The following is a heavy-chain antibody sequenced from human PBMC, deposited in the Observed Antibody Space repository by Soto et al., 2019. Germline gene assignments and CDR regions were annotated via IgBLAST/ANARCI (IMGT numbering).Heavy chain of an antibody. CDR2: IYHGGST. Sequence: QVQLQESGSGLVKPSETLSLTCAVSGGSISSDYYSWSWIRQPPGKDLEWIGYIYHGGSTYYNPSLRSRVTLSVDTSKNHFSLRLTSVTAADTAVYSCARLNRLRNDEFDIWGQGTLVAVSS. J-gene: IGHJ3*02. D-gene: IGHD3-16*01. CDR1: GGSISSDYYS. CDR3: ARLNRLRNDEFDI. V-gene: IGHV4-30-2*01.